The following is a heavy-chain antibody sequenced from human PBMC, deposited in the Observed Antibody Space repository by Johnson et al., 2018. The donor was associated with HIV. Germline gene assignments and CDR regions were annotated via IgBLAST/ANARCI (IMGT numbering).Heavy chain of an antibody. J-gene: IGHJ3*02. CDR2: IRYDGRNK. CDR3: ASGIAVAGTLLDAFDI. V-gene: IGHV3-30*03. D-gene: IGHD6-19*01. CDR1: GFTFNSYI. Sequence: QVQLVESGGGVVQPGRSLRLSCAASGFTFNSYILHWVRQAPGKGLEWVAFIRYDGRNKDYADSVKGRFTISRDNSKNTLYLQMNSLRAEDTAVYYCASGIAVAGTLLDAFDIWGQGTMVTVSS.